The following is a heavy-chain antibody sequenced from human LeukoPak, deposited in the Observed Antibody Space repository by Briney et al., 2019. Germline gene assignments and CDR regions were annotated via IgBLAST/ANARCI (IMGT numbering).Heavy chain of an antibody. Sequence: GSLRLSCAASGFIFSDHYMDWVRQAPGKGLEWVGRTRNKANSHTTEYAASVKGRFTISRDDSKNSLYLQINSLKTEDTAVYYCARVHPGLYYFDYWGQGTLVTVSS. J-gene: IGHJ4*02. V-gene: IGHV3-72*01. CDR2: TRNKANSHTT. CDR1: GFIFSDHY. CDR3: ARVHPGLYYFDY.